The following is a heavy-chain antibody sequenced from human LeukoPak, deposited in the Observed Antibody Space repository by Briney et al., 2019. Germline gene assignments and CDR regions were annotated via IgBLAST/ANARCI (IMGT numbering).Heavy chain of an antibody. CDR3: AKRADSSSHSSDY. J-gene: IGHJ4*02. Sequence: GGSLRLSCAASGFSFSSYGMKWVRQAPGKGLGWVSYIRSSDGTTYYADSVKGRFPISRDNAKNSLYLQMDSLRAEDTAVYYCAKRADSSSHSSDYWGQGTLVTVSS. CDR2: IRSSDGTT. CDR1: GFSFSSYG. V-gene: IGHV3-48*04. D-gene: IGHD3-22*01.